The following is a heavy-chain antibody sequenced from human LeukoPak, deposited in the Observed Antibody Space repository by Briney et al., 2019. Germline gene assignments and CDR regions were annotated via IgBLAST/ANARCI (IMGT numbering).Heavy chain of an antibody. CDR2: IRYDGSNK. V-gene: IGHV3-30*02. CDR1: GFTFSSYA. CDR3: ASALRIYYYFDY. J-gene: IGHJ4*02. D-gene: IGHD1-26*01. Sequence: GGSLRLSCAASGFTFSSYAMHWVRQAPGKGLEWVAFIRYDGSNKYYADSVKGRFTISRDNSKNTLYLQMNSLRAEDTAVYYCASALRIYYYFDYWGQGTLVTVSS.